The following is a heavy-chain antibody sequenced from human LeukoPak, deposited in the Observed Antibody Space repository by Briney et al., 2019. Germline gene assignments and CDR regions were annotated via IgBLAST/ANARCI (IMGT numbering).Heavy chain of an antibody. D-gene: IGHD6-19*01. V-gene: IGHV3-33*01. CDR3: ARDQDSSGWLDY. CDR1: GFTFSSYG. Sequence: PGRSPRLSCAASGFTFSSYGMHWVRQAPGKGLEWVAVIWYDGSNKYYADSVKGRFTISRDNSKNTLYLQMNSLRAEDTAVYYCARDQDSSGWLDYWGQGTLVTVSS. J-gene: IGHJ4*02. CDR2: IWYDGSNK.